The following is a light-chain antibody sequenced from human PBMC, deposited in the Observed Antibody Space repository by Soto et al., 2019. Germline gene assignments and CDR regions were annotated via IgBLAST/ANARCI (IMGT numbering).Light chain of an antibody. CDR2: EGS. V-gene: IGLV2-23*01. CDR3: CSYAGSSTWV. Sequence: QSALTEPASVSGAPGQSITISCTGTSSAVGSYNLVSWYQQHPGKAPKPMIYEGSKRPSGVSNRFSGSKSGNTASLTIYGLQAEDAADYYCCSYAGSSTWVFGTGTKVTVL. J-gene: IGLJ1*01. CDR1: SSAVGSYNL.